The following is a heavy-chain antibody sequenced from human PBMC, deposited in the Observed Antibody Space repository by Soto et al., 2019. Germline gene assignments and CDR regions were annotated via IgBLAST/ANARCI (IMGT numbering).Heavy chain of an antibody. CDR2: IYHSGST. D-gene: IGHD3-22*01. CDR1: GGSISSSNW. CDR3: ASCYDSSGYRYYGMDV. V-gene: IGHV4-4*02. Sequence: SETLSLTCAVSGGSISSSNWWGWVRQPPGKGLEWIGEIYHSGSTNYNPSLKSRVTISVDKSKNQFSLKLSSVTAADTAVYYCASCYDSSGYRYYGMDVWGQGTTVTVSS. J-gene: IGHJ6*02.